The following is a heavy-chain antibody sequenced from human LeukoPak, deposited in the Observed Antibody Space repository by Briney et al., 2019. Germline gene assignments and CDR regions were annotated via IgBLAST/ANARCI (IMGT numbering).Heavy chain of an antibody. J-gene: IGHJ4*02. D-gene: IGHD2-15*01. CDR2: ISSSGSTI. CDR1: GFTFSSYE. V-gene: IGHV3-48*03. CDR3: AKSPYCSGGSCYYFDY. Sequence: GGSLRLSCAASGFTFSSYEMNWVRQAPGQGLEWVSYISSSGSTIYYADSVKGRFTISRDNAKNSLYLQMNSLRAEDTAVYYCAKSPYCSGGSCYYFDYWGQGTLVTVSS.